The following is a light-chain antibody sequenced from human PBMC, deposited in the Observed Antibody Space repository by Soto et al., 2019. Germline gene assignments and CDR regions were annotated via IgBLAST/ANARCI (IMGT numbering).Light chain of an antibody. V-gene: IGLV4-60*02. CDR1: SGHSSYI. Sequence: QLVLTQSSSASASLGSSVKLTCTLSSGHSSYIIAWHQQQPAKAPRYLMKLEGSGSYNKGSGVPDRFSGSSSGADRYLTISNLQFEDEADYYCETWDSNTRVFGGGTKLTVL. CDR2: LEGSGSY. J-gene: IGLJ3*02. CDR3: ETWDSNTRV.